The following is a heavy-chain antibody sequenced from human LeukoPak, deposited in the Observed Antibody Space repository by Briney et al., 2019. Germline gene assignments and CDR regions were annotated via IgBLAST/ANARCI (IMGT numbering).Heavy chain of an antibody. J-gene: IGHJ4*02. CDR3: AKPTRGSGSFLIDF. CDR1: GFIFSTYT. CDR2: ISSGGSYI. D-gene: IGHD1-26*01. Sequence: GGSLRLSCAASGFIFSTYTMNWVRQAPGKGLEWVSSISSGGSYIYYADSVKGRFTISRDNSKNTLYLQMNSLRAENTAVYYCAKPTRGSGSFLIDFWGQGTLVTVSS. V-gene: IGHV3-21*01.